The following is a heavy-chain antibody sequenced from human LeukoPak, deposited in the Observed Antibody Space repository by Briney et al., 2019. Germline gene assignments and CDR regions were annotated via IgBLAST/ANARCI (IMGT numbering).Heavy chain of an antibody. CDR3: ARDGGIIVPAAIIDPYYMDV. V-gene: IGHV1-2*02. Sequence: ASVKVSCKASGYTFTSFDINWVRQAPGQGLEWMGWINPNSGGTNYAQKFQGRVTMTRDTSISTAYMELSRLRSDDTAVYYCARDGGIIVPAAIIDPYYMDVWGKGTTVTVSS. CDR1: GYTFTSFD. D-gene: IGHD2-2*02. CDR2: INPNSGGT. J-gene: IGHJ6*03.